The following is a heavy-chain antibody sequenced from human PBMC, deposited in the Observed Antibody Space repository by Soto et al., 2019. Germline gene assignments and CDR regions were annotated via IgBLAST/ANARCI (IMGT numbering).Heavy chain of an antibody. V-gene: IGHV1-2*04. Sequence: ASVKVSCKASGYTFTGYYMHWVRQAPGQGLEWLGWINPSSGDTDYAQKFQGWVTMTRDTSISTAYMELSRLRSDDTAVYYCARGVGSGTYYNQYNWFDPWGQGTLVTVSS. CDR2: INPSSGDT. D-gene: IGHD3-10*01. CDR3: ARGVGSGTYYNQYNWFDP. CDR1: GYTFTGYY. J-gene: IGHJ5*02.